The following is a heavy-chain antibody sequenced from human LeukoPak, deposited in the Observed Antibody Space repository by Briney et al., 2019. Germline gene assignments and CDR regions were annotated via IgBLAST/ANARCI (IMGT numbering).Heavy chain of an antibody. J-gene: IGHJ6*02. V-gene: IGHV4-59*01. CDR2: IYYSGST. CDR1: GGSISSYY. Sequence: PSETLSLTCTVSGGSISSYYWSWIRQPPGKGLEWIGYIYYSGSTNYNLSLKSRVTISVDTSKNQFSLKLSSVTAADTAVYYCARGSGWYYMDGMDVWGQGTTVTVSS. D-gene: IGHD6-19*01. CDR3: ARGSGWYYMDGMDV.